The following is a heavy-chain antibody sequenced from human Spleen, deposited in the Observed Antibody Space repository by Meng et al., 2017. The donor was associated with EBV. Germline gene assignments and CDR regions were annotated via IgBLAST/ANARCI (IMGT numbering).Heavy chain of an antibody. CDR2: IFYSGNT. V-gene: IGHV4-39*01. CDR1: GGSIRSSSLY. D-gene: IGHD3-10*01. CDR3: ASQKGSYYGSGSYSPIDS. J-gene: IGHJ4*02. Sequence: QLQLQESGPGLVKPSETLSLTCTVSGGSIRSSSLYWGWIRQPPGKGLEWIGSIFYSGNTYYNPSLESRITISVDTSKNQFSLNLRSVTAADTAVYYCASQKGSYYGSGSYSPIDSWGQGSLVTVSS.